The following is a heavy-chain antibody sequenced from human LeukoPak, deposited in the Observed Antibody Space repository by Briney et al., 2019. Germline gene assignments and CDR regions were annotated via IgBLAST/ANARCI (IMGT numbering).Heavy chain of an antibody. V-gene: IGHV5-51*01. CDR2: IYPRDSNV. J-gene: IGHJ4*02. D-gene: IGHD1-26*01. CDR3: ARPLAGEHSGSYYFDY. Sequence: GESLKISCRVSGYTFTKYWIGWVRQVPGKGLEWMGVIYPRDSNVKYSPSFQGQVTLSVDTSITTAYLQWNSLEASDTAMYYCARPLAGEHSGSYYFDYWGQGTLVTVSS. CDR1: GYTFTKYW.